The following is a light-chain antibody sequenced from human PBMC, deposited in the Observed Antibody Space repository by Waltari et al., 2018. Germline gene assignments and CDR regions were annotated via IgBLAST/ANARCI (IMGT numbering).Light chain of an antibody. CDR2: DND. Sequence: QSVLTQPPSVSAAPGQKVPISCAGSSSNIGNNYVSWYQQLPGTAPKVLIYDNDQRPSGIPDRFSGSKSGTSATLGITGLQTGDEADYYCGTWDSSLTAGHVVFGGGTKLTVL. J-gene: IGLJ2*01. CDR3: GTWDSSLTAGHVV. CDR1: SSNIGNNY. V-gene: IGLV1-51*01.